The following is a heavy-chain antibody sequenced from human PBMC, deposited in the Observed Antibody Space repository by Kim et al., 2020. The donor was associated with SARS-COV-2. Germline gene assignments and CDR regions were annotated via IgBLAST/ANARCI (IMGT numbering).Heavy chain of an antibody. V-gene: IGHV4-39*02. CDR1: GGSISSSSYY. CDR2: IYYSGST. CDR3: ARDRITMVRGVSFGGNWFDP. D-gene: IGHD3-10*01. J-gene: IGHJ5*02. Sequence: SETLSLTCTVSGGSISSSSYYWGWIRQPPGKGLEWIGSIYYSGSTYYNPSLKSRVTISVDTSKNQFSLKLSSVTAADTAVYYCARDRITMVRGVSFGGNWFDPWGQGTLVTVSS.